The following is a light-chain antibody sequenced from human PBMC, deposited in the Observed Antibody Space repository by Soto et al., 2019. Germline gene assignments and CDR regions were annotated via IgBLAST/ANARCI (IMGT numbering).Light chain of an antibody. V-gene: IGKV3-15*01. CDR3: KQYNNWPPLP. Sequence: EVVMTQSPATLSVSPGERGTLSCRASQSVGSKLAWYQQKPGPAPRLLMFDAFTRATGIPARFSGSGSGTEFTLFISSLQSDDFAVYYCKQYNNWPPLPFGGGTKVEI. J-gene: IGKJ4*01. CDR1: QSVGSK. CDR2: DAF.